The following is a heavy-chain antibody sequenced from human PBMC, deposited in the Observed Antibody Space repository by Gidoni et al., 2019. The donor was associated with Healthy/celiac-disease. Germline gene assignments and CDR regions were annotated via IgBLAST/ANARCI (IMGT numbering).Heavy chain of an antibody. CDR2: IKQDGSEK. D-gene: IGHD6-25*01. J-gene: IGHJ4*02. V-gene: IGHV3-7*03. CDR1: GFTFSTYW. Sequence: QLVESGGDLVQPGGSLRHPCPASGFTFSTYWVAWARQAPGKGLEWVANIKQDGSEKYYVDSVKGRFTISRDNAKNSLFLQMNSLRAEDTAVYYCARDKSGSVSWGQGTLVTASS. CDR3: ARDKSGSVS.